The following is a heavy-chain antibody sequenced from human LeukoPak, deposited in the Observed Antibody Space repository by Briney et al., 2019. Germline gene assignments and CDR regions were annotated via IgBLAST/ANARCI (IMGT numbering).Heavy chain of an antibody. V-gene: IGHV3-21*01. CDR1: GFTFRSKS. D-gene: IGHD5-18*01. J-gene: IGHJ4*02. CDR3: ARDYSPVNY. Sequence: GGPWNPPCEPSGFTFRSKSMNGAGKPPGKGLEWVSSISSSSYIFYADSVKGRFTISRDNAKNSLYLQMNSLRAEDTAVYYCARDYSPVNYWGPGTLVTVSS. CDR2: ISSSSYI.